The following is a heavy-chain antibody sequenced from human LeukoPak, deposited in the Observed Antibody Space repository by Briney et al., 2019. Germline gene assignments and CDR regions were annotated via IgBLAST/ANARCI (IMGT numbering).Heavy chain of an antibody. J-gene: IGHJ5*02. V-gene: IGHV3-74*01. CDR2: IYVDGRTT. CDR1: GFTFSNYW. Sequence: GGSLRLSCVASGFTFSNYWMHWVRQPPGKGLVWVSRIYVDGRTTSYADSVKGRFTISRDNAKNTVYLEMNSLSVEDTATYYCIRDFRSADLWGQGTLVTVTS. CDR3: IRDFRSADL.